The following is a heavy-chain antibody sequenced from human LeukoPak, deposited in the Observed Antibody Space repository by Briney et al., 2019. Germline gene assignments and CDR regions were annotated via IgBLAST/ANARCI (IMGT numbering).Heavy chain of an antibody. Sequence: GASVKVSCKASGGTFSTFGISWVRQAPGQGLEWMGGIIPMSGTVNNAQKFQGRVTITADKSTGTAYMELSSLRSDDTAVYYCAKDRRAGSYDYWGQGTLVTVSS. V-gene: IGHV1-69*06. CDR2: IIPMSGTV. J-gene: IGHJ4*02. D-gene: IGHD3-10*01. CDR3: AKDRRAGSYDY. CDR1: GGTFSTFG.